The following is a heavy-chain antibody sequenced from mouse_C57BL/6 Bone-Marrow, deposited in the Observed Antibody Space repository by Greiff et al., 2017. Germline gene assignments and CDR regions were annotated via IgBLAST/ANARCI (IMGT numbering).Heavy chain of an antibody. J-gene: IGHJ4*01. V-gene: IGHV1-76*01. Sequence: VQLQQSGAELVRPGASVKLSCKASGYTFTDYYINWVKQRPGQGLEWIARIYPGSGNTYYNEKFKGKATLTAEKSSSTAYMQLSSLTSEDSAVYFCAREGITTVVATPYYYAMDYWGQGTSVTVSS. CDR1: GYTFTDYY. D-gene: IGHD1-1*01. CDR2: IYPGSGNT. CDR3: AREGITTVVATPYYYAMDY.